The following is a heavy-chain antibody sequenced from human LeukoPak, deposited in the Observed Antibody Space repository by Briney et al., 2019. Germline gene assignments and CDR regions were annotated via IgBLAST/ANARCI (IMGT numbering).Heavy chain of an antibody. D-gene: IGHD3-10*01. CDR3: ARGEAGNAFDI. CDR1: GGSFSDYF. J-gene: IGHJ3*02. V-gene: IGHV4-34*01. Sequence: SETLSLTCAVYGGSFSDYFWNWIRQTPGKGLEWIGEINHGGGTNYNPSLKSRATISVDTSKKQFSLNLTSVTAADTAVYYCARGEAGNAFDIWGQGTMVTVSS. CDR2: INHGGGT.